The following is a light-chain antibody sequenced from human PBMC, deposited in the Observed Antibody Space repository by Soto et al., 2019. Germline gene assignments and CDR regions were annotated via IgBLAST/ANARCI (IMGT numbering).Light chain of an antibody. Sequence: EIVLTQSPATLSLSPGERATLSCRASQSVSSYLAWYQQKPGQAPRLRIYDASNRATGIPARFSGSGSGTDFTLTISSLEHEDLEVYYCQQRSNWTIFTFGPGAKVDTK. CDR2: DAS. CDR1: QSVSSY. V-gene: IGKV3-11*01. J-gene: IGKJ3*01. CDR3: QQRSNWTIFT.